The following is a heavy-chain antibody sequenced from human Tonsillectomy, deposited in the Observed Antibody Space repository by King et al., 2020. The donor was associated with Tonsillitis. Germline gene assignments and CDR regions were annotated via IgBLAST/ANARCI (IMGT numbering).Heavy chain of an antibody. J-gene: IGHJ4*02. CDR1: GYTFTSYG. CDR3: ARHAWFGELFLHFDY. D-gene: IGHD3-10*01. CDR2: IRGYNGNT. Sequence: VQLVQSGAEVKKPGASVKVSCQTSGYTFTSYGIGWVRQAPGQGLEWMGWIRGYNGNTNYAQKVQGRVTITTDTSTSTAYMALRSLRSDDTAMYYCARHAWFGELFLHFDYWGQGTLGTVSA. V-gene: IGHV1-18*01.